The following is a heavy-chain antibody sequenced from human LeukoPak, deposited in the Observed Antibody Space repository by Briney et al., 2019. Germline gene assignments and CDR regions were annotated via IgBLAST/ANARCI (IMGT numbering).Heavy chain of an antibody. V-gene: IGHV4-59*08. J-gene: IGHJ4*02. CDR1: GGSISSYY. CDR3: ARHFGDAYRRSFDF. Sequence: SETLSLTCTVSGGSISSYYWSWIRQPPGRGLEWIGYIYYTGSTNYNPSLKSRVTISVDTSKNQFSLKLSSVTAADTAVYYCARHFGDAYRRSFDFWGRGTLVTVSS. D-gene: IGHD5-24*01. CDR2: IYYTGST.